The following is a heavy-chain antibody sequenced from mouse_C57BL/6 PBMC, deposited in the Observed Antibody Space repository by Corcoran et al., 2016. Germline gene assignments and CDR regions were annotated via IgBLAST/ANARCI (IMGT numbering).Heavy chain of an antibody. J-gene: IGHJ2*01. CDR2: INTYSGVP. Sequence: QIQLVQSGPELKKPGETVKISCKASGYTFTTYGMSWVKQAPGKGLKWMGWINTYSGVPTYADDFKGRFAFSLETSASTAYLQINNLKNEDTATYFCARMIYDYDEVYFDYWGQGTTLTVSS. CDR1: GYTFTTYG. CDR3: ARMIYDYDEVYFDY. V-gene: IGHV9-3*01. D-gene: IGHD2-4*01.